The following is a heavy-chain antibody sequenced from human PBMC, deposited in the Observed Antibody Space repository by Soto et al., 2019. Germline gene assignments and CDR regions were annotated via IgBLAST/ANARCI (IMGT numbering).Heavy chain of an antibody. D-gene: IGHD2-15*01. CDR2: IYYSGST. J-gene: IGHJ4*02. Sequence: SETLSLTCTVSGCSISISSYYWGWIRQPPGKGLEWIGSIYYSGSTYYNPSLKSRVTISVDTSKNQFSLKLSSVTAADTAVYYCARHTPAISISDHWGQGTLVTVS. V-gene: IGHV4-39*01. CDR1: GCSISISSYY. CDR3: ARHTPAISISDH.